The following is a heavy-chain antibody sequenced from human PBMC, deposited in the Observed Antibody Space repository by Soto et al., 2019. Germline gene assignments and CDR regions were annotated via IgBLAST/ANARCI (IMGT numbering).Heavy chain of an antibody. J-gene: IGHJ4*02. CDR3: AKDRSQGAVAGTSDFDY. V-gene: IGHV3-23*01. Sequence: GGSLRLSCAASGFSFSGYALNWVRQSPGKGLEWVSTISGRGGRAYYADSVKGRFTISRDNSKNALYLQLDSLRAEDTAVYYCAKDRSQGAVAGTSDFDYWGQGTLVTVSS. D-gene: IGHD6-19*01. CDR1: GFSFSGYA. CDR2: ISGRGGRA.